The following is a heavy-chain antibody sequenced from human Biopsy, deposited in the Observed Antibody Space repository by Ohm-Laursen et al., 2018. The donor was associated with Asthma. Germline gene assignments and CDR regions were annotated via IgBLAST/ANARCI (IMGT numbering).Heavy chain of an antibody. D-gene: IGHD2-2*01. Sequence: SLRLSCAASGFTFSSYGMHWVRQAQGKGLEWVAVIWYDGSNKYYADSVKGRFTISRDNSKNTLYLQMNSLRAEDTAVYYCVRGGLGYCSSTSCYQNYYYGMDVWGQGTTVTVSS. CDR1: GFTFSSYG. V-gene: IGHV3-33*01. CDR3: VRGGLGYCSSTSCYQNYYYGMDV. CDR2: IWYDGSNK. J-gene: IGHJ6*02.